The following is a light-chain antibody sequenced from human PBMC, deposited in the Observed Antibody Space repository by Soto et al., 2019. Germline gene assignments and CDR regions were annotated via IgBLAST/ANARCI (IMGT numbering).Light chain of an antibody. V-gene: IGKV3-11*01. CDR1: QSVSSY. CDR2: DAS. Sequence: EIVLTQAPATLSLSPGERVTLSCRASQSVSSYLAWYQQKPGQAPRLLIYDASNRATGIPARFSGSGSGTDFTLTISSLEPEDFAVYYCQQRSNWPPRYTFGQGTNLEIK. CDR3: QQRSNWPPRYT. J-gene: IGKJ2*01.